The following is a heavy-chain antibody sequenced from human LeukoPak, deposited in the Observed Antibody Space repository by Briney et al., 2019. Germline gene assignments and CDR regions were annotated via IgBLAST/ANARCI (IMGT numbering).Heavy chain of an antibody. V-gene: IGHV3-66*01. CDR3: ARDITGTLDY. J-gene: IGHJ4*02. CDR2: FYSGSST. D-gene: IGHD1-20*01. CDR1: GFTVSSNY. Sequence: QTGGPLRLSCAASGFTVSSNYMSWVRQAPGKGLEWVSVFYSGSSTYYADSVKGRFTISRDNSKNTLYLQMNSLRAEDTAVYYCARDITGTLDYWGQGTLVTVSS.